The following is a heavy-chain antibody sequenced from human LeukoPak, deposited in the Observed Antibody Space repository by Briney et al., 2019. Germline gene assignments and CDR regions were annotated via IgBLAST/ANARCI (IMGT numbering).Heavy chain of an antibody. J-gene: IGHJ4*02. CDR3: ARLALGYFDY. CDR1: GGSISSYY. V-gene: IGHV4-59*01. D-gene: IGHD3-16*01. CDR2: IYYIGST. Sequence: SETLSLTCTVSGGSISSYYWSWIRQPPGKGLEWIGYIYYIGSTNYNPSLKSRVTISVDTSKNQFSLKLSSVTAADTAVYYCARLALGYFDYWGQGTLVTVSS.